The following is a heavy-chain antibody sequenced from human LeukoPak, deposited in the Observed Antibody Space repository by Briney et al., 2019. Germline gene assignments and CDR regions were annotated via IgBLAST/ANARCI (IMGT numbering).Heavy chain of an antibody. V-gene: IGHV5-51*01. CDR3: ARRGHGSSWYSDY. J-gene: IGHJ4*02. D-gene: IGHD6-13*01. CDR1: GYSFTTYW. Sequence: GESLKISCKGAGYSFTTYWIGWVRQMPGKGLEWMGSIYPGDSDTRYSPSLQGQVSISADKSIITAYLQWSGLTASDTATYLCARRGHGSSWYSDYWGQGTLVPVSS. CDR2: IYPGDSDT.